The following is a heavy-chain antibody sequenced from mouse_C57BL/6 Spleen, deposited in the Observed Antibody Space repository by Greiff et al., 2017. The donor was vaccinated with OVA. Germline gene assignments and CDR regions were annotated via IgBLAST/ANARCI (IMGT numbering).Heavy chain of an antibody. CDR1: GYTFTSYW. D-gene: IGHD2-10*02. CDR2: IYPSDSET. J-gene: IGHJ2*01. Sequence: QVQLKQPGAELVRPGSSVKLSCKASGYTFTSYWMDWVKQRPGQGLEWIGNIYPSDSETHYNQKFKDKATLTVDKSSSTAYMQLSSLTSEDSAVYYCAREGYGNYEDYWGQGTTLTVSS. CDR3: AREGYGNYEDY. V-gene: IGHV1-61*01.